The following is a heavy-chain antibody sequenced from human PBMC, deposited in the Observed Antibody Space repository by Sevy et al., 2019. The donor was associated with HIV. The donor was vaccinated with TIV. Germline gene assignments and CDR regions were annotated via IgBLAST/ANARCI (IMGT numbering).Heavy chain of an antibody. Sequence: GGSLRLSCAASGFTFSSYVMSWVRQAPGKGLEWVSVISGSTTNTYYADSVKGRFTISRDNSKNTLYLQMNSLRAEDTAVYYCAKDVSINSRLVYYFDNWGQGTLVTVSS. CDR3: AKDVSINSRLVYYFDN. V-gene: IGHV3-23*01. CDR1: GFTFSSYV. D-gene: IGHD2-2*01. J-gene: IGHJ4*02. CDR2: ISGSTTNT.